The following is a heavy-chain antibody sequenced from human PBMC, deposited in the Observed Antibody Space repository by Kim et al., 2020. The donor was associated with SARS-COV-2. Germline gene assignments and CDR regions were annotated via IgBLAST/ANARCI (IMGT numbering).Heavy chain of an antibody. J-gene: IGHJ4*02. V-gene: IGHV7-4-1*02. CDR1: GYTFTNYA. D-gene: IGHD3-16*02. CDR2: INTDTGNP. CDR3: ARVIWGTSRYTDY. Sequence: ASVKVSCKASGYTFTNYAISWVRQAPVQGLEWMGWINTDTGNPTYAQAFTGRFVFSLDTSVSTSYLQISSLKAEDTALYYCARVIWGTSRYTDYWGQGTLVTVSS.